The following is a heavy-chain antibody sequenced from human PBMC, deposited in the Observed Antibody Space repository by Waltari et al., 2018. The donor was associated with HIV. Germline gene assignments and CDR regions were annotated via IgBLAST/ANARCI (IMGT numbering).Heavy chain of an antibody. V-gene: IGHV3-30*01. CDR3: ARDQTMTRAFDI. CDR2: ISYDGSNK. D-gene: IGHD3-22*01. Sequence: YDMHWVRQAPGKGLEWVAVISYDGSNKYYADSVKGRFTISRDNSKNTLYLQMNSLRAEDTAVYYCARDQTMTRAFDIWGQGTMVTVSS. J-gene: IGHJ3*02. CDR1: YD.